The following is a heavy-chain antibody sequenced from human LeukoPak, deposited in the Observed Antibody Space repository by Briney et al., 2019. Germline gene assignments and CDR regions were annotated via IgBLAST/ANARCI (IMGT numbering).Heavy chain of an antibody. J-gene: IGHJ4*02. Sequence: PSETLSLTCTVSGGSISSSSYYWGWIRQPPGKGLEWIGSIYYSGSTYYNPSLKSRVTISVDTSKNQFSLKLRSVTAADTAVYYCASPDYYDSSGYHKFDYWQKGNLVTVSS. CDR1: GGSISSSSYY. D-gene: IGHD3-22*01. CDR3: ASPDYYDSSGYHKFDY. V-gene: IGHV4-39*01. CDR2: IYYSGST.